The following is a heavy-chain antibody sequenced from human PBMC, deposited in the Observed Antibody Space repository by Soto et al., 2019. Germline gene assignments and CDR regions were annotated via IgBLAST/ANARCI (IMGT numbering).Heavy chain of an antibody. J-gene: IGHJ4*02. V-gene: IGHV4-31*03. CDR3: ARAPRGNYGYPSYFDY. D-gene: IGHD3-10*01. CDR2: SYNRGST. Sequence: SETLSLTCNVSGGSVDSGGYYWNWIRQYPGKGLEWLGYSYNRGSTYYTPSLKSRLTISLDTDKNQFSLRLTSGTAADTAEYFFARAPRGNYGYPSYFDYWGQGTLVTVSS. CDR1: GGSVDSGGYY.